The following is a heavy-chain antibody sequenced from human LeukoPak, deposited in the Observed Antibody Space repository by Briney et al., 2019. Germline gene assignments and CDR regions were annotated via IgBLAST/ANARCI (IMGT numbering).Heavy chain of an antibody. J-gene: IGHJ4*02. CDR2: IIPIFGTA. D-gene: IGHD3-10*01. V-gene: IGHV1-69*05. CDR3: ARGLWFGESHLYFDY. Sequence: SVKVSCKASGGTFSSYAISWVRQAPGQGLEWMGRIIPIFGTANYAQKFQGRVTITTDESTSTAYMELSSLRSEDTAVYYCARGLWFGESHLYFDYWGQGTLVTVSS. CDR1: GGTFSSYA.